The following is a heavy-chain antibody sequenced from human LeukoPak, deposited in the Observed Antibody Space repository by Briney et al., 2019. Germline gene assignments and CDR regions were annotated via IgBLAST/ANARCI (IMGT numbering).Heavy chain of an antibody. Sequence: PSETLSLTCTVSGDSISYYYWSWIRQPPGKGLEWVGKIYYSGNTNYNPSLKSRVTISVDTSKNQFSLKLSSVTAADTAVYYCARVRGYSYDSSDFDYWGQGTLVTDSS. J-gene: IGHJ4*02. CDR3: ARVRGYSYDSSDFDY. V-gene: IGHV4-59*01. CDR1: GDSISYYY. CDR2: IYYSGNT. D-gene: IGHD5-18*01.